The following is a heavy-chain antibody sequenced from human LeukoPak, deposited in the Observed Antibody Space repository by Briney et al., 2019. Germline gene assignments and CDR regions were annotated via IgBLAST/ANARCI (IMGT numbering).Heavy chain of an antibody. CDR2: ISYDGSNK. CDR1: GFTFSSYA. V-gene: IGHV3-30*04. CDR3: ARDRGRFMVATPSAFDY. D-gene: IGHD5-12*01. Sequence: GGSLRLSCAASGFTFSSYAMHWVRQAPGKGLEWVAVISYDGSNKYYADSVKGRFTISRDNSKNTLYLQMNRLRAEDTAVYYCARDRGRFMVATPSAFDYWGQGTLVTVSS. J-gene: IGHJ4*02.